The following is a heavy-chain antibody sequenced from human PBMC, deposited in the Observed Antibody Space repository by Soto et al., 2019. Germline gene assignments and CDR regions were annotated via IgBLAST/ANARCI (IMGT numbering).Heavy chain of an antibody. CDR3: ARVYSSGWYDY. CDR2: IYYSGST. CDR1: GGSISSYY. Sequence: SETLSLTCTVSGGSISSYYWSWIRQPPGKGLEWIGYIYYSGSTNYNPSLKSRVTISVDTSKNQFSLKLSSVTAADTAVYYCARVYSSGWYDYWGQGTLVTVSS. J-gene: IGHJ4*02. V-gene: IGHV4-59*01. D-gene: IGHD6-19*01.